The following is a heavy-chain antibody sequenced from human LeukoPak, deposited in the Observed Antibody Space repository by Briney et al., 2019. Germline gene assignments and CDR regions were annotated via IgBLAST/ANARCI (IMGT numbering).Heavy chain of an antibody. CDR2: INPNSGGT. CDR1: GYTFTGYY. J-gene: IGHJ1*01. CDR3: ARAKLDDCGGVCDQYFQH. Sequence: GASVKASCKASGYTFTGYYMHWVRQAPGQGLEWMGWINPNSGGTNFAQKFQGRVTLTRDTSINTAYMELSSLRSDDTAVYYCARAKLDDCGGVCDQYFQHWGQGTWSPSPQ. V-gene: IGHV1-2*02. D-gene: IGHD2-21*02.